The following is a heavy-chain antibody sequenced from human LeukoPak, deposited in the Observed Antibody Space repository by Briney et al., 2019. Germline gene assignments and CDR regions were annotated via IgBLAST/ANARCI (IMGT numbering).Heavy chain of an antibody. J-gene: IGHJ4*02. D-gene: IGHD2-15*01. CDR3: ARGYCSGGSCYLFTY. V-gene: IGHV1-69*06. CDR1: GGTFSSYA. CDR2: IIPIFGTA. Sequence: ASVKVSCKASGGTFSSYAISWVRQAPGQGHEWMGRIIPIFGTANYAQKFQGRVTITADKSTSTAYMELSSLRSEDTAVYYCARGYCSGGSCYLFTYWGQGTLVTVSS.